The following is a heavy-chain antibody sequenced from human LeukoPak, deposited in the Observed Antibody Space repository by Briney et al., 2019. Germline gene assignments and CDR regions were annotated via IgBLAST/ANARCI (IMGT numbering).Heavy chain of an antibody. CDR3: AKGAPARGHYFDY. V-gene: IGHV3-30*18. D-gene: IGHD3-10*01. CDR1: GFTFSSYG. CDR2: ISYDGSNK. J-gene: IGHJ4*02. Sequence: GGSLRLSCAASGFTFSSYGMHWVRQAPGKGLEWVAVISYDGSNKYYVDSVKGRFTISRDNSKNTLYLQMNSLRAEDTAVYYCAKGAPARGHYFDYWGQGTLVTVSS.